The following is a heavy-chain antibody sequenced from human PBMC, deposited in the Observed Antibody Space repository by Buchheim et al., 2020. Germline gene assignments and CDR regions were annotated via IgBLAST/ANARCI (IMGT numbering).Heavy chain of an antibody. J-gene: IGHJ6*02. V-gene: IGHV1-69*09. CDR1: GGTFSSYT. D-gene: IGHD2-2*02. CDR3: ARAIGYCSSTSCYTVGVQDYYGMDV. CDR2: IIPILGIA. Sequence: QVQLVQSGAEVKKPGSSVKVSYKASGGTFSSYTISWVRQAPGQGLEWMGRIIPILGIANYAQKFQGRVTITADKSTSTAYMELSSLRSEDTAVYYCARAIGYCSSTSCYTVGVQDYYGMDVWGQGTT.